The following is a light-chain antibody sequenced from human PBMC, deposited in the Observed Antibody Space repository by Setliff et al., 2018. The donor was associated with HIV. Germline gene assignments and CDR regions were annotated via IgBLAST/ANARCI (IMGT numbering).Light chain of an antibody. CDR3: AVWDDILNAFFV. CDR2: SNN. J-gene: IGLJ1*01. V-gene: IGLV1-44*01. CDR1: SSNIGSNT. Sequence: QSVLTQPPSASGTPGQRVTISCSGSSSNIGSNTVNWYKQLPGTAPKLLMYSNNQRPSGVPDRFSGSKSGTSASPAISGLQSEDEADYYCAVWDDILNAFFVFGTGTKVTVL.